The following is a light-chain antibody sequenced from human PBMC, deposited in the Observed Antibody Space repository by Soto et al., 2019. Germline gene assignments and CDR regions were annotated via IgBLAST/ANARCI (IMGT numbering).Light chain of an antibody. CDR1: QGISSY. CDR3: QQYYSYPRT. CDR2: AAS. J-gene: IGKJ1*01. V-gene: IGKV1-8*01. Sequence: IRMTQSPSSLSSSTGDRVTITCRASQGISSYLAWYQQKPGKAPKLLIYAASTLQSGVPSRFSGSGSGTDFTLTISCLKSEDFATYYCQQYYSYPRTFGQGTKVDIK.